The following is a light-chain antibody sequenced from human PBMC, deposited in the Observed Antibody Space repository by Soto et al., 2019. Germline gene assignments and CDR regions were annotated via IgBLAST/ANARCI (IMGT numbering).Light chain of an antibody. CDR3: HQYGSSPSYT. J-gene: IGKJ2*01. CDR1: QSASSSY. V-gene: IGKV3-20*01. CDR2: GAS. Sequence: EIMLTQSPGTLSLSPGERATLSCRASQSASSSYLAWYQQKPGQAPRLLIYGASSRATGIPDRFSGSGSGTDFTLTISRLEPEDFAVYYCHQYGSSPSYTFGQGTKLEIK.